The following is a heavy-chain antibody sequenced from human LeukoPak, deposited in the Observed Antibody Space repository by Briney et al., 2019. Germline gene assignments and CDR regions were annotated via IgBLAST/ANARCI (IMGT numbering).Heavy chain of an antibody. CDR2: INPSGGST. V-gene: IGHV1-46*01. Sequence: ASVKVSCKASGYTFTSYYMHWVRQAPRQGLEWMGIINPSGGSTSYAQKFQGRVTMTRDMSTSTVYMELSSLRSEDTAGYYCARDGGGSYCSSTSCYPAWGQGTLVTVSS. CDR1: GYTFTSYY. J-gene: IGHJ5*02. D-gene: IGHD2-2*01. CDR3: ARDGGGSYCSSTSCYPA.